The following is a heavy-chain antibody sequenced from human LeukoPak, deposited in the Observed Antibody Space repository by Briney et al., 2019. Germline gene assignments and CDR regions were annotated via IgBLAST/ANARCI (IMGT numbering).Heavy chain of an antibody. Sequence: SETLSLTCTVSGGSISSYYWSWIRQPPGKGLEWIGYIYYSGSTNYNPSLKSRATISVDTSKNQFSLNLRSVTAADTAMYYCATSRSGYSYADYWGQGTLVTVSS. CDR3: ATSRSGYSYADY. CDR2: IYYSGST. V-gene: IGHV4-59*08. J-gene: IGHJ4*02. D-gene: IGHD5-18*01. CDR1: GGSISSYY.